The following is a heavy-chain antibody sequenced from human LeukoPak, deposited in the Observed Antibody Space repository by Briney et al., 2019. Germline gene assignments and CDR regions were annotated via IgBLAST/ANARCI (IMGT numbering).Heavy chain of an antibody. V-gene: IGHV4-61*02. Sequence: SETLSLNCTVSGGSVSSGSYYWNWIRQPAGEGLEWIGRIYTSGSTNYNPSLKSRVTISLDTSKNQFSLKLTSVTAADTAVYYCARDGVERFLEWSTTWFDPWGQGTLVTVSS. CDR2: IYTSGST. CDR3: ARDGVERFLEWSTTWFDP. J-gene: IGHJ5*02. CDR1: GGSVSSGSYY. D-gene: IGHD3-3*01.